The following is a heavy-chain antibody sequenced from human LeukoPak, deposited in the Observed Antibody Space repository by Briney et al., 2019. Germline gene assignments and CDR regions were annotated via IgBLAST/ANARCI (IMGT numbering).Heavy chain of an antibody. J-gene: IGHJ4*02. V-gene: IGHV3-48*01. CDR1: RFTFSSYS. CDR3: ARASRSGSPPQ. Sequence: GGSLRLSCAASRFTFSSYSLSWVRQAPGKGLEWVSYIRSSSNAVYYADSVKGRFTISRDDVKNSLYLQMNSLRAEDTAVYYCARASRSGSPPQWGQGTLVTVSS. CDR2: IRSSSNAV. D-gene: IGHD2-15*01.